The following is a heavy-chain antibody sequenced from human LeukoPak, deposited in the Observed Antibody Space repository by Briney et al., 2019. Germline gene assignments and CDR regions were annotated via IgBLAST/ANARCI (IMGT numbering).Heavy chain of an antibody. Sequence: GGSLRLSCSASGFTFSTNSMHWVRQAPGKGLEFVSAITSNGGSTYYADSVKGRFTISGDNSKNTLYLQMSSLRAEDTAVYYCVTVGMTSIWSYLRFDPRGQGTLVSVSS. CDR3: VTVGMTSIWSYLRFDP. V-gene: IGHV3-64D*08. D-gene: IGHD1-26*01. J-gene: IGHJ5*02. CDR1: GFTFSTNS. CDR2: ITSNGGST.